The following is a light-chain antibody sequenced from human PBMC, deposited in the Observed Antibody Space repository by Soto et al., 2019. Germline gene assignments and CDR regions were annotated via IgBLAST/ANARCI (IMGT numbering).Light chain of an antibody. CDR3: AAWDGSLNNVL. V-gene: IGLV1-44*01. CDR2: GNN. CDR1: GSSIGTNT. J-gene: IGLJ2*01. Sequence: QSALTQPPSASGTPGQRVTISCSGSGSSIGTNTVNWYRQLPGTAPKLLIYGNNQRPSGVPDRFSGSKSGTSASLAISGLQSEYEADYYCAAWDGSLNNVLFGGGTQLTVL.